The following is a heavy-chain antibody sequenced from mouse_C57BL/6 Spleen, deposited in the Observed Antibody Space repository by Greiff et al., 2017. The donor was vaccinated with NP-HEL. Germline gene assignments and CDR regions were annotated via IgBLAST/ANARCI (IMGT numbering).Heavy chain of an antibody. J-gene: IGHJ2*01. CDR1: GYTFTSYW. V-gene: IGHV1-52*01. D-gene: IGHD1-1*02. Sequence: VQLQQPGAELVRPGSSVKLSCKASGYTFTSYWMHWVKQRPIQGLEWIGNIDPSDSETHYNQKFKDKATLTVDKSSSTAYMQLSSLTSEDSAVYYCARRGGLLYEGFDYWGQGTTLTVSS. CDR2: IDPSDSET. CDR3: ARRGGLLYEGFDY.